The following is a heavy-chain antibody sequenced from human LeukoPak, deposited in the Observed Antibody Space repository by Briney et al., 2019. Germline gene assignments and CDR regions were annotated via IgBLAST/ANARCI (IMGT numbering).Heavy chain of an antibody. V-gene: IGHV3-33*06. J-gene: IGHJ4*02. D-gene: IGHD3-22*01. CDR1: GFTFSSYG. Sequence: GGSLRLSCAASGFTFSSYGMHWVRQAPGKGLEWVAVIWYDGSNKYYADSVKGRFTISRDNSKNTLYLQTNSLRAEDTAVYYCAKSNLDSSGYYLDYWGQGTLVTVSS. CDR3: AKSNLDSSGYYLDY. CDR2: IWYDGSNK.